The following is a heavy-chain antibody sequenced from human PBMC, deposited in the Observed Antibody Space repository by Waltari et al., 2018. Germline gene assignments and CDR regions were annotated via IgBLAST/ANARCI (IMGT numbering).Heavy chain of an antibody. V-gene: IGHV3-23*03. CDR3: AKGPRHYYYYMDV. Sequence: EVQLLESGGGLVQPGGSLRHSCAASGFTFSSYAMSWVRQAPGKGLEWVSVIYSGGSSTYYADSVKGRFTISRDNSKNTLYLQMNSLRAEDTAVYYCAKGPRHYYYYMDVWGKGTTVTVSS. CDR1: GFTFSSYA. J-gene: IGHJ6*03. CDR2: IYSGGSST.